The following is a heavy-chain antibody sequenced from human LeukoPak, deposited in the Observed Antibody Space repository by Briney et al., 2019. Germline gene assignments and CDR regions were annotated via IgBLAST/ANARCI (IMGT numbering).Heavy chain of an antibody. J-gene: IGHJ4*02. CDR2: ISSSSIYI. D-gene: IGHD2-2*01. Sequence: GGSLRLSCAASGFTFSSYSMNWVRQAPGKGLEWVSSISSSSIYIYYADSVKGRFTISRDNAKNSLYLQMNSLRAEDTAVYYCARDEGVPAAKTRGDYWGQGTLVTVSS. CDR3: ARDEGVPAAKTRGDY. V-gene: IGHV3-21*01. CDR1: GFTFSSYS.